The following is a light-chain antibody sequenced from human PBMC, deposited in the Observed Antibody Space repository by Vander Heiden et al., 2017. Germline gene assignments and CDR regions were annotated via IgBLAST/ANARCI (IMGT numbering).Light chain of an antibody. CDR1: QSISTY. V-gene: IGKV3-11*01. Sequence: EVVLTQSPATLSLSPGERATLSCRASQSISTYLAWYQQKPGQAPRLLIYDASNRATGIPPRFSGSGSGTDFTLTINSLEPEDFAVYYCQLCENWPLTFGGRTKVEIK. J-gene: IGKJ4*01. CDR2: DAS. CDR3: QLCENWPLT.